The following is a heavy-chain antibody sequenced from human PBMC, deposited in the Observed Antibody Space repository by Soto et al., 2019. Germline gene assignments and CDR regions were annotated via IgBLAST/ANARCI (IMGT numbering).Heavy chain of an antibody. CDR2: INHSGST. CDR1: GGSFNDYY. Sequence: KPSETLSLTCAVYGGSFNDYYWSWIRQPPGKGLEWIGEINHSGSTYYNPSLKSRVTIAADRSKNQFSLNLASVTAADTAVYYCARSYSGGDAYFDYWGQGTVVTVSS. CDR3: ARSYSGGDAYFDY. D-gene: IGHD2-21*02. V-gene: IGHV4-34*01. J-gene: IGHJ4*02.